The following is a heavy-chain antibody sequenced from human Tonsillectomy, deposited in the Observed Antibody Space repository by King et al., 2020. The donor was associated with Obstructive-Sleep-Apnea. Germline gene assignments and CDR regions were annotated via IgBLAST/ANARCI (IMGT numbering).Heavy chain of an antibody. CDR2: ISGSGGST. CDR3: AKWGGDIVVVVAATPIDCYYGMDV. D-gene: IGHD2-15*01. J-gene: IGHJ6*02. V-gene: IGHV3-23*04. CDR1: GFTFSSYA. Sequence: VQLVESGGGLVQPGGSLRLSCAASGFTFSSYAMSWVRQAPGKGLEWVSAISGSGGSTYYADSVKGRFTISRDNSKNTLYLQMNSLRAEDTAVYYCAKWGGDIVVVVAATPIDCYYGMDVWGQGTTVTVSS.